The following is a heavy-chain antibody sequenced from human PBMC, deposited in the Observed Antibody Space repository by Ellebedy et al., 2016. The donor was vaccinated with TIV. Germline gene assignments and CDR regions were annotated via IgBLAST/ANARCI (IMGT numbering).Heavy chain of an antibody. CDR2: TYYVGSS. CDR1: GDFITSSS. D-gene: IGHD2-15*01. Sequence: MPSETLSLTCTVSGDFITSSSWSWIRQVPGKGLEWNGHTYYVGSSDYNPSLNRRLTISLDVSKNQFSLQLSSVTAADTAVYYCAREGELAPVWGAADIWGQGTLVTVSS. J-gene: IGHJ4*02. CDR3: AREGELAPVWGAADI. V-gene: IGHV4-59*01.